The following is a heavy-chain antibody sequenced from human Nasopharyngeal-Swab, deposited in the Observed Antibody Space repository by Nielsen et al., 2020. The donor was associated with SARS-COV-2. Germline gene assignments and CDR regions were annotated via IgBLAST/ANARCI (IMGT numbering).Heavy chain of an antibody. CDR2: INHSGST. CDR3: ARGCSSTSCPYDY. CDR1: GGSFSGYY. J-gene: IGHJ4*02. D-gene: IGHD2-2*01. V-gene: IGHV4-34*01. Sequence: SETLSLTCAVYGGSFSGYYWSWIRQPPGKGLEWIGEINHSGSTNYNPSLKSRVTISVDTSKNQFSLKLSSVTAADTAGYYCARGCSSTSCPYDYWGQGTLVTVSS.